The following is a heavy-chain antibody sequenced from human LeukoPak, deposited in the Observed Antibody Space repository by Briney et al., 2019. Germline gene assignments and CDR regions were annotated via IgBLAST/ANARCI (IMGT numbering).Heavy chain of an antibody. CDR2: INPSGGST. D-gene: IGHD6-6*01. J-gene: IGHJ3*02. CDR1: GYTFTSYY. Sequence: ASVTVSCKASGYTFTSYYMHWVRQAPGQGLEWMGIINPSGGSTSYAQKFQGRVTMTRDTSTSTVYMELSSLRSEDTAVYYCAREQSPGAIAALPDAFDIWGQGTMVTVSS. V-gene: IGHV1-46*01. CDR3: AREQSPGAIAALPDAFDI.